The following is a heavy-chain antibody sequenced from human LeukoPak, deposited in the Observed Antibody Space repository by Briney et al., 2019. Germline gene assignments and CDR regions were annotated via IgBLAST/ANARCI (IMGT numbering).Heavy chain of an antibody. CDR3: AKDLTGVNYCLDQ. CDR2: ISNDGSNK. CDR1: GXTFSSYG. J-gene: IGHJ4*02. Sequence: PGGSLRLSCAASGXTFSSYGMHWVRQAPGKGLEWVAVISNDGSNKHYADSVKGRFTISRDNSKNTLYLQMNSLRAEDTAVYYCAKDLTGVNYCLDQWGQGTLVTVSS. D-gene: IGHD1-7*01. V-gene: IGHV3-30*18.